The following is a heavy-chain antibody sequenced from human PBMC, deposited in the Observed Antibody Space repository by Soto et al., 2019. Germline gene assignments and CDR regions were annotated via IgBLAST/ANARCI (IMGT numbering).Heavy chain of an antibody. Sequence: QVQLVQSGAEVKKPGASVKVSCKASGYTFTSYAMQCVRQAPGQRLEWMGWINAGNGNTKYSQKFQGRVTITSDTSSSTDYMELSSLRSEDTPVYYCARDLGGWTDYWGQGTLVTVSS. V-gene: IGHV1-3*01. J-gene: IGHJ4*02. CDR2: INAGNGNT. CDR1: GYTFTSYA. D-gene: IGHD6-19*01. CDR3: ARDLGGWTDY.